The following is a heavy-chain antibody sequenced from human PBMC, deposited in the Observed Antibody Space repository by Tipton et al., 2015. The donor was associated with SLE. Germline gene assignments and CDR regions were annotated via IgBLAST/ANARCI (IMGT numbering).Heavy chain of an antibody. D-gene: IGHD4-23*01. CDR3: ARELYAFDI. CDR2: INHSGST. J-gene: IGHJ3*02. Sequence: TLSLTCTVSGGSISSYYWSWIRQPPGKGLEWIGEINHSGSTNYNPSLKSRVTISVDTSKNQFSLKLSSVTAADTAVYYCARELYAFDIRGQGTMVTVSS. CDR1: GGSISSYY. V-gene: IGHV4-34*01.